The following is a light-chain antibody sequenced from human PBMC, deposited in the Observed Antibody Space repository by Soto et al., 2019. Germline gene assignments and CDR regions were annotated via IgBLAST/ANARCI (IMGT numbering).Light chain of an antibody. CDR3: CSYTSSSTYV. CDR2: DVS. V-gene: IGLV2-14*01. J-gene: IGLJ1*01. Sequence: QSVLTQPASVSGSPGQSITISCTGTSSDVGRYNYVSWYQHHPGKAPTLMIFDVSNRPSEVSNRFSGSKSANTASLTISGLQAEDEADYYCCSYTSSSTYVFGTGTKVTAL. CDR1: SSDVGRYNY.